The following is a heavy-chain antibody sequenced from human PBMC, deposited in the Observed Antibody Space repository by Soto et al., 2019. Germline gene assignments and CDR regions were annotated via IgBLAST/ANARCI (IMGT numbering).Heavy chain of an antibody. D-gene: IGHD2-8*01. Sequence: VASVKVSCKASGGTFSSYAISWVRQAPGQGLEWMGGIIPIFGTANYAQKFQGRVTITADESTSTAYMELSSLRSEDTAVYYCARDGDIVLMTYWGQGTLVTVSS. CDR3: ARDGDIVLMTY. J-gene: IGHJ4*02. V-gene: IGHV1-69*13. CDR2: IIPIFGTA. CDR1: GGTFSSYA.